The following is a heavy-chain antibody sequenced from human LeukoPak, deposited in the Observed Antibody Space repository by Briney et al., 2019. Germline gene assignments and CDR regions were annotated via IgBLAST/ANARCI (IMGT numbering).Heavy chain of an antibody. Sequence: GGSLRLSCAASGFSFSVYAMSWVRQALWKGVEWVSSISGSGGRTYYTNSVKGRFTISRENFKNTVYLEMNNLGAEDTALYYCAKGGQDFDFWRFDYWGQGNLVIVSS. CDR2: ISGSGGRT. CDR3: AKGGQDFDFWRFDY. J-gene: IGHJ4*02. CDR1: GFSFSVYA. D-gene: IGHD3-3*01. V-gene: IGHV3-23*01.